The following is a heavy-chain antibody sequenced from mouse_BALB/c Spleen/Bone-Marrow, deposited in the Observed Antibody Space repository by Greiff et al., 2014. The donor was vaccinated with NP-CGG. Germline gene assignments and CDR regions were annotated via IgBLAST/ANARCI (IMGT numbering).Heavy chain of an antibody. CDR3: ARSGSSSGYFDY. V-gene: IGHV5-17*02. D-gene: IGHD1-1*01. J-gene: IGHJ2*01. CDR2: ISSGSSTI. CDR1: GFTFSSFA. Sequence: EVQLVESGGGLVQHGGSRKLSCAASGFTFSSFAMHWVRQAPEKGLEWVAYISSGSSTIYYADTVMGRFTISRDNPKNTLFLQMTSLRSEDTAMYYCARSGSSSGYFDYWGQGTTLTVSS.